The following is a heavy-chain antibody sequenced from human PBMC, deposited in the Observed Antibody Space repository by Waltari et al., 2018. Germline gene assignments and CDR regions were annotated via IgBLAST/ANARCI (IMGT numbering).Heavy chain of an antibody. CDR2: ISWNSGSI. CDR3: AKDRAPRGWSFYYFDY. J-gene: IGHJ4*02. D-gene: IGHD2-15*01. CDR1: GFTFDDYA. V-gene: IGHV3-9*01. Sequence: EVQLVESGGGLVQPGRSLRLSCAASGFTFDDYAMHWVRQAPGKGLEWVSGISWNSGSIGYADSVKGRFTISRDNAKNSLYLQMNSLRAEDTAVYYCAKDRAPRGWSFYYFDYWGQGTLVTVSS.